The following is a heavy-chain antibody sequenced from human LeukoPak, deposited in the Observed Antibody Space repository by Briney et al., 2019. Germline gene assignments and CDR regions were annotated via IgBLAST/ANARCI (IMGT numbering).Heavy chain of an antibody. CDR1: GFAFNTYA. V-gene: IGHV3-33*01. CDR3: AREIFGLGSYPDF. Sequence: GGSLRLSCAASGFAFNTYAMHWVRQAPGKGLEWVTLIWHDGSHKFYIDSVRGRFTISRDNSKNTVYLQMNGLRAEDTAVYYCAREIFGLGSYPDFWGQGTLVTVSS. J-gene: IGHJ4*02. CDR2: IWHDGSHK. D-gene: IGHD3-10*01.